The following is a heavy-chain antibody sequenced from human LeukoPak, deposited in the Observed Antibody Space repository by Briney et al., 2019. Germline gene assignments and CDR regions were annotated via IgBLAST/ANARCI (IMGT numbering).Heavy chain of an antibody. Sequence: GGSLRLSCAASGLTFSNAWLSWVRQAPGQGLEWVARIKTKTDGETTDYAAPVKGRFTISRDDSKNTLYLQMNSLKTEDTAVYYCTTDYYDYVWGGYRPDYWGQGTLVTVSS. J-gene: IGHJ4*02. V-gene: IGHV3-15*01. CDR2: IKTKTDGETT. CDR1: GLTFSNAW. D-gene: IGHD3-16*02. CDR3: TTDYYDYVWGGYRPDY.